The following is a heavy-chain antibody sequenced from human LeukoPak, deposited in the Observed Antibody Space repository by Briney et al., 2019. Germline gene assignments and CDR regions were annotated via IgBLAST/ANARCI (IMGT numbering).Heavy chain of an antibody. V-gene: IGHV1-24*01. CDR1: GYTLTELS. CDR2: FDPEDGET. J-gene: IGHJ4*02. D-gene: IGHD4-23*01. CDR3: ATDHDYGGNPSGY. Sequence: ASVKVSCKVSGYTLTELSMHWVRQAPGKGLEWMGGFDPEDGETIYAQKFQGRVTMTEDTSTDTAYVELSSLRSEDTAVYYRATDHDYGGNPSGYWGQGTLVTVSS.